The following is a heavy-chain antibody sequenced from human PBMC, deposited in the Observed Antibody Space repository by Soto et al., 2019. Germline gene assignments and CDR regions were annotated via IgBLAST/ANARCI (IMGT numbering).Heavy chain of an antibody. J-gene: IGHJ4*02. D-gene: IGHD6-19*01. CDR2: ISSSSSYI. CDR3: ATEDSSGWTNDY. Sequence: GGSLRLSCVASGFTFSSYSMNWVRQAPGKGLEWVSSISSSSSYIYYADSVKGRFTISRDNAKNSLYLQMNSLRAEDTAVYYCATEDSSGWTNDYWGQGTLVTVSS. CDR1: GFTFSSYS. V-gene: IGHV3-21*01.